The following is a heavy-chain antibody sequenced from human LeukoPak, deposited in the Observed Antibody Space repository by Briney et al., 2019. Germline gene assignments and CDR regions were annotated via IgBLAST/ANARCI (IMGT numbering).Heavy chain of an antibody. V-gene: IGHV3-23*01. CDR3: AKVCSSTSCYAPAY. Sequence: GGSLRLSCAASGFTFSSYAMSWVRQAPGKGLEWVSAISGSGGSTYYADSVKGRFTISRDNSKNTLYLQMNSLRAEDTAVYYRAKVCSSTSCYAPAYWGQGTLVTVSS. D-gene: IGHD2-2*01. J-gene: IGHJ4*02. CDR2: ISGSGGST. CDR1: GFTFSSYA.